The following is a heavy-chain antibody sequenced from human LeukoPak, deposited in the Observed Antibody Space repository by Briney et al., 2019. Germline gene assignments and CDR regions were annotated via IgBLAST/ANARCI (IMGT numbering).Heavy chain of an antibody. J-gene: IGHJ3*02. CDR3: SSDRGGPGGGAFDI. CDR1: GFTVSSNY. V-gene: IGHV3-53*04. Sequence: PGGSLRLSCAASGFTVSSNYMSWVRQAPGKGLEWVSVIYSGGSTYYADSVKGRFTISRHNSKNTLHLQMNRQRAGDTAVDYCSSDRGGPGGGAFDIWGQGTMVTVSS. CDR2: IYSGGST. D-gene: IGHD2-15*01.